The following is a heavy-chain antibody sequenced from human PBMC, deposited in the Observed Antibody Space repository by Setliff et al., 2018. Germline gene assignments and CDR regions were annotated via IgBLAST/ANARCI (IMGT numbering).Heavy chain of an antibody. D-gene: IGHD3-10*01. CDR2: INPNSGGT. V-gene: IGHV1-2*04. CDR3: ASAYYGSGIYGMDV. Sequence: ASVKVSCKASGYTFTGYYMHWVRQAPGQGLEWMGWINPNSGGTNYAQKFQGWVTMTRDTSISTAYMELSSLRSEDTAVYYCASAYYGSGIYGMDVWGQGTTVTVSS. J-gene: IGHJ6*02. CDR1: GYTFTGYY.